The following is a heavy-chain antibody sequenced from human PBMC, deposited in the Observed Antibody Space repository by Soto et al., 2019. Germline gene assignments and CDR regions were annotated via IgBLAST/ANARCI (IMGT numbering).Heavy chain of an antibody. Sequence: SETLSLTCTVFGGSISSYYWSWIRQPPGKGLEWIGYIYYSGATNYNPSLKSRVTMSVDTSKNQFSLELNSVTAADTAVYYCAREGNWNHVVYFAYWGQGTLVT. CDR3: AREGNWNHVVYFAY. CDR1: GGSISSYY. D-gene: IGHD1-20*01. V-gene: IGHV4-59*01. CDR2: IYYSGAT. J-gene: IGHJ4*02.